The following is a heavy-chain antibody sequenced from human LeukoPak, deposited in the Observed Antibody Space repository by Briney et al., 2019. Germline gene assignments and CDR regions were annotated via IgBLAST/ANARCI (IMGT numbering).Heavy chain of an antibody. CDR1: GFTFSSYG. J-gene: IGHJ4*02. D-gene: IGHD2-2*01. Sequence: PGGSLRLSCAASGFTFSSYGMSWVRQAPGKGLEWVSTISGSGVNRDYADSVKGRFIISRDNSKNTLYLQMNSLRAEDTAVYYCAHGSMYQLDYWGQGTLVTVSS. V-gene: IGHV3-23*01. CDR3: AHGSMYQLDY. CDR2: ISGSGVNR.